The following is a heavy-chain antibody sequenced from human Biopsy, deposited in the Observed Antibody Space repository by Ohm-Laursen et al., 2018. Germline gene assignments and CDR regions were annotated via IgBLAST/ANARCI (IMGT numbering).Heavy chain of an antibody. CDR1: GKTFSDYQ. D-gene: IGHD2-15*01. V-gene: IGHV4-34*08. CDR3: GNEVHGRGY. CDR2: INQSGTT. J-gene: IGHJ4*02. Sequence: SDTLSLTCAVFGKTFSDYQWSWIRQPPGKGLEWIGQINQSGTTNYNPSLKSRVSISADASKYEFSLRLTSVTAADTAVYFCGNEVHGRGYWGLGAQVTVSS.